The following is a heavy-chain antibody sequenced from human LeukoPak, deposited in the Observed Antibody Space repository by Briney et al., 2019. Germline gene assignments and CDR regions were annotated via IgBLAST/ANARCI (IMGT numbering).Heavy chain of an antibody. Sequence: PGGSLRDSCAASGFTFSTYAMGWVRQAPGKGLEWVSTIGATIGNTYYAVSVKGRFTISRDNSKNTMWLQMNSLRAEDTAIYYCANRGRYYFDYWGQG. J-gene: IGHJ4*02. CDR2: IGATIGNT. CDR3: ANRGRYYFDY. D-gene: IGHD3-10*01. V-gene: IGHV3-23*01. CDR1: GFTFSTYA.